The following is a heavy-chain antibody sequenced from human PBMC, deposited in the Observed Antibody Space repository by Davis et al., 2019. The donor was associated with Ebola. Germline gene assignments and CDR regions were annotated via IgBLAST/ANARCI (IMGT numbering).Heavy chain of an antibody. D-gene: IGHD3-10*01. CDR3: AKGSTPYASGSYYTYFDY. Sequence: PGGSLRLSCAASGSTFSSYAMSWVRQAPGKGLEWVSGISGSGAIIYYADSVKGRFTISRDNSKNTLYLQMNSLRAEDTAVYYCAKGSTPYASGSYYTYFDYWGQGTLVTVSS. CDR1: GSTFSSYA. CDR2: ISGSGAII. V-gene: IGHV3-23*01. J-gene: IGHJ4*02.